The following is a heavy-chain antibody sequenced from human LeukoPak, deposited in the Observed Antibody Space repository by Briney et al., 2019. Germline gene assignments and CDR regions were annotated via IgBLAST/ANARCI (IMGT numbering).Heavy chain of an antibody. V-gene: IGHV1-69*04. D-gene: IGHD3-3*01. Sequence: SVKVSCKASGYTFTSYGISWVRQAPGQGLEWMGRIIPILGIANYAQKFQGRVTITADKSTSTAYVELSSLRSEDTAVYYCATSLITIFGVVTRKYFDYWGQGTLVTVSS. CDR2: IIPILGIA. CDR1: GYTFTSYG. J-gene: IGHJ4*02. CDR3: ATSLITIFGVVTRKYFDY.